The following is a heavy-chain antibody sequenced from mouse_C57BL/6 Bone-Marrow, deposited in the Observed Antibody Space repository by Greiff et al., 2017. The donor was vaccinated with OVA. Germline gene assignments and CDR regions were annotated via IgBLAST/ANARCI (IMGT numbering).Heavy chain of an antibody. V-gene: IGHV1-55*01. CDR3: ASNYDEYYYAMDY. D-gene: IGHD2-4*01. Sequence: QVQLQQPGAELVKPGASVKMSCKASGYTFTSYWITWVKQRPGQGLEWIGDIYPGSGSTNYNEKFKSKATLTVDTSSSTAYMQLSSLTSEDSAVYYCASNYDEYYYAMDYWGQGTSVTVSA. J-gene: IGHJ4*01. CDR1: GYTFTSYW. CDR2: IYPGSGST.